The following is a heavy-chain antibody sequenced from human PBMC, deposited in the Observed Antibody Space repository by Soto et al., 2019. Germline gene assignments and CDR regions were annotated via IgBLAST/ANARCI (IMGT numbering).Heavy chain of an antibody. D-gene: IGHD6-13*01. Sequence: GGSLGLSCAASGFTFSSYWMHWVRQAPGKGLVWVSRINSDGSSTSYADSVKGRFTISRDNAKNTLYLQMNSLRAEDTAVYYCAREKGYSSSWYFWVDPWGQGTLVTVSS. V-gene: IGHV3-74*01. CDR3: AREKGYSSSWYFWVDP. CDR1: GFTFSSYW. J-gene: IGHJ5*02. CDR2: INSDGSST.